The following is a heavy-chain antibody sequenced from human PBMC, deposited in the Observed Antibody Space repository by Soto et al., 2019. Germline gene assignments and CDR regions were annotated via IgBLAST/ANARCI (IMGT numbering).Heavy chain of an antibody. CDR2: IYYSVST. Sequence: PSEPLSLPCTVSCGSVISGSYHWTLIRQPPGKGLELMVYIYYSVSTNYTPSRKSRVTISVDTSKNQFSLKLSSVTAADTAVYYCARDNMRARDGMDVWGQGTTVTVSS. V-gene: IGHV4-61*01. D-gene: IGHD3-16*01. J-gene: IGHJ6*02. CDR1: CGSVISGSYH. CDR3: ARDNMRARDGMDV.